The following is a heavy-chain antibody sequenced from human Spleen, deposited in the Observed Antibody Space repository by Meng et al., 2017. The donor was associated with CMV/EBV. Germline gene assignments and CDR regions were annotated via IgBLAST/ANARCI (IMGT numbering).Heavy chain of an antibody. CDR1: GFTFRKFT. Sequence: GESLKISCAASGFTFRKFTMNWIRRAPGKGLEWVSSISSSGGTTQYSDSVKGRFTISRDNAKNSLYLQMNSLRAEDTAVYYCARDRYDFWSGYLNYYGMDVWGQGTTVTVSS. CDR2: ISSSGGTT. CDR3: ARDRYDFWSGYLNYYGMDV. V-gene: IGHV3-21*01. D-gene: IGHD3-3*01. J-gene: IGHJ6*02.